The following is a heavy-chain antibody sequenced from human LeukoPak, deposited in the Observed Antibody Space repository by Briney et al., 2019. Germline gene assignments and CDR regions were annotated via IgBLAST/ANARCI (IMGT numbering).Heavy chain of an antibody. D-gene: IGHD4-17*01. CDR3: ARSTVTTSWFDP. Sequence: PSETLSLTCAVYGGSFSGYYWSWIRQPPGKGLEWIGEINHSGGTNYNPSLKSRVTISVDTSKNQFSLKLSSVTAADTAVYYCARSTVTTSWFDPWGQGTLVTVSS. CDR1: GGSFSGYY. CDR2: INHSGGT. J-gene: IGHJ5*02. V-gene: IGHV4-34*01.